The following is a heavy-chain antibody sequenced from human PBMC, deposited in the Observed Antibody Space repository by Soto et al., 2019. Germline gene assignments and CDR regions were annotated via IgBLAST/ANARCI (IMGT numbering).Heavy chain of an antibody. V-gene: IGHV1-69*08. Sequence: QVQLVQSGAEVKKPGSSVRVSCKASGTIFSSYTISWVRQAPGQGLEWMGRIIPILGETNSAQKFQDRVTLTADKSTNTAYMELNSLRLKDTAVYYCARGLGGRMDDRGQGTTVTVSS. CDR2: IIPILGET. CDR1: GTIFSSYT. J-gene: IGHJ6*02. CDR3: ARGLGGRMDD. D-gene: IGHD3-16*01.